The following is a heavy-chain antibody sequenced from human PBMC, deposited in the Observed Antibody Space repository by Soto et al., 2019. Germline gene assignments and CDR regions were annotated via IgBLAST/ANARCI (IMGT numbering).Heavy chain of an antibody. Sequence: GGSLRLSCAASGFTFSTYAMSWVRQAQGKGLEWVSSISGGGGTTYYADSVKGRFTISRDRSKNTLFLQMNSLRVEDTALYYCAKGGTTVVTDFDYWGHGALVTVSS. J-gene: IGHJ4*01. CDR2: ISGGGGTT. D-gene: IGHD4-17*01. CDR1: GFTFSTYA. V-gene: IGHV3-23*01. CDR3: AKGGTTVVTDFDY.